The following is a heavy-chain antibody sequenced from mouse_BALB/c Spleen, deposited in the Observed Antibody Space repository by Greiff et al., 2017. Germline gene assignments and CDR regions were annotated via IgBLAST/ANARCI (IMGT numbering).Heavy chain of an antibody. CDR3: VRHTTVYYAMDY. CDR2: IRSKSNNYAT. V-gene: IGHV10-1*02. D-gene: IGHD1-1*01. CDR1: GFTFNTYA. Sequence: EVQVVESGGGLVQPKGSLKLSCAASGFTFNTYAMNWVRQAPGKGLEWVARIRSKSNNYATYYADSVKDRFTISRDDSQSMLYLQMNNLKTEDTAMYYCVRHTTVYYAMDYWGQGTSVTVSS. J-gene: IGHJ4*01.